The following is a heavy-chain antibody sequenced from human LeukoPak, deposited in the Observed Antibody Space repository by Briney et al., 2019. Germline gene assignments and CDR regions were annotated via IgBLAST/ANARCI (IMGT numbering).Heavy chain of an antibody. D-gene: IGHD6-19*01. CDR3: ARDRVAGTWYYYYYGMDV. J-gene: IGHJ6*02. CDR1: RFTFSNYN. Sequence: PGGSLRLSCAASRFTFSNYNMNWVRQAPGKGLESVSSISGSSSYIYYADSVKGRFTISRDNAKNSLYLQMNSLRAEDTAVYYCARDRVAGTWYYYYYGMDVWGQGTTVTVSS. CDR2: ISGSSSYI. V-gene: IGHV3-21*01.